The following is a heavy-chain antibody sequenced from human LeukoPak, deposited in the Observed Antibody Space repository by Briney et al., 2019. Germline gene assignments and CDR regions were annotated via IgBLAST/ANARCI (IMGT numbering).Heavy chain of an antibody. CDR1: GFTFDDYG. CDR2: INWNGGST. V-gene: IGHV3-20*04. Sequence: GGSLRLSCAASGFTFDDYGMSWVRQAPGKGLEWVSGINWNGGSTGYADSVKGRFTISRDNAKNSLYLQMNSLRAEDTALYYCARVRTAVAGPIYYYYMDVWGKGTTVTVS. J-gene: IGHJ6*03. D-gene: IGHD6-19*01. CDR3: ARVRTAVAGPIYYYYMDV.